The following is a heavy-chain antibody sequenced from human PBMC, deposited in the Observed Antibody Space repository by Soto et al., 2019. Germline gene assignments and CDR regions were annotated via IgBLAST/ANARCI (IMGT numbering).Heavy chain of an antibody. CDR3: ARYTTDTYFDV. CDR2: LYWDNTR. V-gene: IGHV2-5*02. D-gene: IGHD2-2*02. Sequence: HITLKESRPTLVKPTQTLTLTCSFSGFSLYTRGVGVGWVRQPPGKALEWLALLYWDNTRRYSPSLKNSLTIAKGTSENQVVLTMTNMEPEDTGTYYCARYTTDTYFDVWGKGTTVTVSS. J-gene: IGHJ6*04. CDR1: GFSLYTRGVG.